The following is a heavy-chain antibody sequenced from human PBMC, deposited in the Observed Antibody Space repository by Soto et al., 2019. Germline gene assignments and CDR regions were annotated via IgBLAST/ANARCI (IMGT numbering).Heavy chain of an antibody. Sequence: QVQLVESGGGVVQAGRSLRLSCAASGFSFSRYGMHWVRQAPGKGLEWVAEISSEGSNKNYADPVKGRFTISRDISKDTLYRQMNSCRAEDTAVYYCAKGSNDHSDYGGIIWGQGTLVTVSS. CDR3: AKGSNDHSDYGGII. CDR2: ISSEGSNK. V-gene: IGHV3-30*18. D-gene: IGHD4-17*01. CDR1: GFSFSRYG. J-gene: IGHJ4*02.